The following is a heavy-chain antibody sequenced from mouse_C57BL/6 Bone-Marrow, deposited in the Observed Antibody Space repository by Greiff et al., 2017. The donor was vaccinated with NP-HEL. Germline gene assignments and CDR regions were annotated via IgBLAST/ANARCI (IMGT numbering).Heavy chain of an antibody. CDR1: GFTFTDYY. D-gene: IGHD1-1*01. Sequence: EVMLVESGGGLVQPGGSLSLSCAASGFTFTDYYMSWVRQPPGKALEWLGFIRNKANGYTTEYSASVKGRFTISRDNSQSILYLQMNALIAEDSATYYSARYRTVVASYYFDYWGQGTTLTVSS. V-gene: IGHV7-3*01. J-gene: IGHJ2*01. CDR2: IRNKANGYTT. CDR3: ARYRTVVASYYFDY.